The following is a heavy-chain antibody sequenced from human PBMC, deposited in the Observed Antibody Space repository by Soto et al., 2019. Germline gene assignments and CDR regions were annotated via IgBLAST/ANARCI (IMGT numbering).Heavy chain of an antibody. V-gene: IGHV1-69*19. CDR2: ISPMFGAA. CDR3: AREVQVHTPAFVY. D-gene: IGHD3-10*01. J-gene: IGHJ4*02. CDR1: GGTFNTYA. Sequence: QVQLVQSGAEMKKPGSSVKVSCQSSGGTFNTYAMNWVRQAPGQGPEWMGDISPMFGAANYAPKFQGRVTITAGESTGTSYMQLSSLTSEDPALYFCAREVQVHTPAFVYWGQGTLVTVSS.